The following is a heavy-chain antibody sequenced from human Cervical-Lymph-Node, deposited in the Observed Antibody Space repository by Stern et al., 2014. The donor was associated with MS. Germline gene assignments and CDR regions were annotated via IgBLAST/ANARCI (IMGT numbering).Heavy chain of an antibody. CDR3: ARLGRDYGDAFYFDH. Sequence: VQLGESGAEVKKPGAAVKVSCKASGYTFTSHGISWMRQAPGQGLEWMGWISTDNGNTNYAQKFQGGVTLTTDTSTNTVYMELRSLESDDTAVYYCARLGRDYGDAFYFDHWGQGTLVTVSS. CDR2: ISTDNGNT. J-gene: IGHJ4*02. D-gene: IGHD4-17*01. CDR1: GYTFTSHG. V-gene: IGHV1-18*01.